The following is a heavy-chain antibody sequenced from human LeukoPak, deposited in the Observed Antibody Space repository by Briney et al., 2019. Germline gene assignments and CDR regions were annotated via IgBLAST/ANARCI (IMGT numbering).Heavy chain of an antibody. CDR1: GYTFTYRY. CDR3: ARWGTTVDAFDI. J-gene: IGHJ3*02. D-gene: IGHD4-11*01. Sequence: GASVKVSCKASGYTFTYRYLHWVRQAPGQALEWMGWITPFNGNTNYAQKFQDRVTITRDRSMSTAYMELSSLRSEDTAMYYCARWGTTVDAFDIWGQGTMVTVSS. CDR2: ITPFNGNT. V-gene: IGHV1-45*02.